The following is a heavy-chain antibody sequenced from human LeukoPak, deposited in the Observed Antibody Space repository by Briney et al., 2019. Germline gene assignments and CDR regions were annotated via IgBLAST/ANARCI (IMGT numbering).Heavy chain of an antibody. CDR1: GGSISSYY. J-gene: IGHJ5*02. Sequence: PSETLPLTCTVSGGSISSYYWSWIRQPPGKGLEWIGYIYYSGSTNYNPSLKSRVTISVDTSKNQFSLKLSSVTAADTAVYYCARVQDYGDYVGNNWFDPWGQGTLVTVSS. CDR2: IYYSGST. V-gene: IGHV4-59*01. D-gene: IGHD4-17*01. CDR3: ARVQDYGDYVGNNWFDP.